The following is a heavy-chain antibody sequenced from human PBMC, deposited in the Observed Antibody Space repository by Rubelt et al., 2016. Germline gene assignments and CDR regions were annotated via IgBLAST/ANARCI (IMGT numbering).Heavy chain of an antibody. J-gene: IGHJ4*02. CDR1: GYTFTSYG. Sequence: QVQLVQSGAEVKKPGASVKVSCKASGYTFTSYGISWVRQAPGQGLEWMGWISAYNGNTNYAQKLQGRVTMTTETSTRTAYMELRSLRSDDTAVYYCARDLPPFRRYNWNFPLDYWGQGTLVTVSS. V-gene: IGHV1-18*01. D-gene: IGHD1-7*01. CDR3: ARDLPPFRRYNWNFPLDY. CDR2: ISAYNGNT.